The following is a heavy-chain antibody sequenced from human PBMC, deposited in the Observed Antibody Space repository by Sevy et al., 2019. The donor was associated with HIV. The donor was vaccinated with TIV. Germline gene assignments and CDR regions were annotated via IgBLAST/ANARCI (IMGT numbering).Heavy chain of an antibody. Sequence: GGSLRLSCAASGFTFSNYGMHWVRQTPGKGLEWVAVIYSGGSTYYADSVKGRFTISRDNSKNTLYLQMNSLRAEDTAVYYCARAPKAGRIDAFDIWGQGTMVTVSS. CDR3: ARAPKAGRIDAFDI. V-gene: IGHV3-NL1*01. CDR2: IYSGGST. D-gene: IGHD2-15*01. CDR1: GFTFSNYG. J-gene: IGHJ3*02.